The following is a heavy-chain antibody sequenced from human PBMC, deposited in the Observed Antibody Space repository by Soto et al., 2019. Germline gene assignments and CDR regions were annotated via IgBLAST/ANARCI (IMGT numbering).Heavy chain of an antibody. J-gene: IGHJ6*03. V-gene: IGHV1-18*01. CDR3: ASFSRYSSTVYYYMDV. Sequence: ASVKVSCKASGYTFTSYGISWVRQAPGQGLEWMGWISAYNGNTNYAQKLQGRVTMTTDTSTSTAYMELRSLRSDDTAVYYCASFSRYSSTVYYYMDVWGKGTTVTVSS. D-gene: IGHD6-19*01. CDR1: GYTFTSYG. CDR2: ISAYNGNT.